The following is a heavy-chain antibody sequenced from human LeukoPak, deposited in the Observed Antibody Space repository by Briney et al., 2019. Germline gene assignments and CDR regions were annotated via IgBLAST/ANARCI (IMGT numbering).Heavy chain of an antibody. CDR1: GFMFSNYW. V-gene: IGHV3-7*01. D-gene: IGHD2-15*01. CDR3: ARRDTPAKWYYYIDV. CDR2: IKPDGSDK. J-gene: IGHJ6*03. Sequence: GGCLRLSCIASGFMFSNYWMAWVRQVPGKGLEWLANIKPDGSDKYYVDSVKGRFTISRDNAKNSLYLQMSSLGAEDTAVYYCARRDTPAKWYYYIDVWGKGTTVRVSS.